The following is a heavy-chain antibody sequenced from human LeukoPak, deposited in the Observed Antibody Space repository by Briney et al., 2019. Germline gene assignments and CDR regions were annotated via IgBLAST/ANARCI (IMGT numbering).Heavy chain of an antibody. CDR3: ARGTVTTPPFDY. CDR1: GGSISSYY. Sequence: SATLSLPCTVAGGSISSYYWSWIRQPPGKGLEWIGYIYYSGSTNYNPSLKSRVTISVDTSKNQFSLKLSSVTAADTAVYYCARGTVTTPPFDYWGQGTLVTVSS. J-gene: IGHJ4*02. CDR2: IYYSGST. D-gene: IGHD4-17*01. V-gene: IGHV4-59*01.